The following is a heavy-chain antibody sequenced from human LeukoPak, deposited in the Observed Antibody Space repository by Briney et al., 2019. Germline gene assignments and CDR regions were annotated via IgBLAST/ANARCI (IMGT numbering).Heavy chain of an antibody. V-gene: IGHV3-9*01. J-gene: IGHJ6*02. CDR2: ISWNSGSI. CDR3: ARDNAVYYYGMDV. D-gene: IGHD6-19*01. CDR1: GFTFDDYA. Sequence: SGGSLRLSCAASGFTFDDYAMHWVRQAPGKGLEWVSGISWNSGSIGYADSVKGRFTISRDNSKNTLYLQMNSLRAEDTAVYYCARDNAVYYYGMDVWGQGTTVTVSS.